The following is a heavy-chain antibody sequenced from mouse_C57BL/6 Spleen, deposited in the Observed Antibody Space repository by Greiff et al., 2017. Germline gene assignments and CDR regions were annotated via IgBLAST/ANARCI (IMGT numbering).Heavy chain of an antibody. CDR2: IDPETGGT. CDR3: TRTPAYYSNSGFAY. D-gene: IGHD2-5*01. Sequence: QVQLQQSGAELVRPGASVTLSCTASGYTFTDYEMHWVKQTPVHGLEWIGAIDPETGGTAYNQKFTGKARLTADKSSSTAYIELHSLTSEAAAVDYCTRTPAYYSNSGFAYWGQGTLVTVSA. V-gene: IGHV1-15*01. CDR1: GYTFTDYE. J-gene: IGHJ3*01.